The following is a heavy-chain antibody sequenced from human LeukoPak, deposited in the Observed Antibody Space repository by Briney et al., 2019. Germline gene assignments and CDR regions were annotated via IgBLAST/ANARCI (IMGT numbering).Heavy chain of an antibody. CDR2: INHGGST. J-gene: IGHJ4*02. CDR3: ARLEMATGGFDY. CDR1: GGSFSGYY. V-gene: IGHV4-34*01. Sequence: SETLSLTCAVYGGSFSGYYWSWIRQPPGKGLEWIGEINHGGSTNYNPSLKSRVTISVDTSKNQFSLKLSSVTAADTAVYYCARLEMATGGFDYWGQGTLVTVSS. D-gene: IGHD5-24*01.